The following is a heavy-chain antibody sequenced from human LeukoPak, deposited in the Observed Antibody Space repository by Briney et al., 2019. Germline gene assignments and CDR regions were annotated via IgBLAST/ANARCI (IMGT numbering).Heavy chain of an antibody. CDR2: IYTSGST. J-gene: IGHJ6*03. CDR1: GGSISSHY. D-gene: IGHD1-14*01. CDR3: ARARYTGTDNYYYYYYMDV. Sequence: SETLSLTCTVSGGSISSHYWSWIRQPAGKGLEWIGRIYTSGSTNYNPSLKSRVTMSVDTSKNQFSLKLSSVTAADTAVYYCARARYTGTDNYYYYYYMDVWGKGTTVTVSS. V-gene: IGHV4-4*07.